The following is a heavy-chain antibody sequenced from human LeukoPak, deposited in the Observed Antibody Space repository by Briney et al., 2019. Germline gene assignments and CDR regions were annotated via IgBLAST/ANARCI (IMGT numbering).Heavy chain of an antibody. J-gene: IGHJ3*02. D-gene: IGHD4-23*01. CDR1: GGSISSSSYY. Sequence: TSETLSLTCTVSGGSISSSSYYWGWIRQPPGKGLEWIGSIYYSGSTYYNPPLKSRVTISVDTSKNQFSLKLSSVTAADTAVYYCARRARGVTVAKGAFDIWGQGTMVTVSS. CDR3: ARRARGVTVAKGAFDI. V-gene: IGHV4-39*01. CDR2: IYYSGST.